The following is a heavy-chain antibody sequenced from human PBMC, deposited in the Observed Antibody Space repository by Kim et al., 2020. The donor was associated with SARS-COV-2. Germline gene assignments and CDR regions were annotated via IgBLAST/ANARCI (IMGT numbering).Heavy chain of an antibody. D-gene: IGHD3-22*01. V-gene: IGHV3-9*01. J-gene: IGHJ3*02. CDR3: AKDLLNYYDSSGYYRWGGHGGAGDAFDI. CDR1: GFTFGDYA. CDR2: ISWNSGSI. Sequence: GGSLRLSCAASGFTFGDYAMHWVRQAPGKGLEWVSGISWNSGSIGYADSVKGRFTISRDNAKNSLYLQMNSLRAEDTALYYCAKDLLNYYDSSGYYRWGGHGGAGDAFDIWGQGTMVTVSS.